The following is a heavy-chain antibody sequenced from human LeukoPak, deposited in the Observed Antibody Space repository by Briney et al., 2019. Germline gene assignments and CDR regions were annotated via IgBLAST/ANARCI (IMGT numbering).Heavy chain of an antibody. D-gene: IGHD3-22*01. Sequence: SETLSLTCAVYGGSFSGYYWSWIRQPPGKGLEWIGEINHSGRNKYNPSLKSRVNISVDTSKDLFSLKLSSVTAADTAVYYCARDRYYYDSSGYRFFDYCGQGTLVTVSS. CDR2: INHSGRN. CDR3: ARDRYYYDSSGYRFFDY. J-gene: IGHJ4*02. CDR1: GGSFSGYY. V-gene: IGHV4-34*01.